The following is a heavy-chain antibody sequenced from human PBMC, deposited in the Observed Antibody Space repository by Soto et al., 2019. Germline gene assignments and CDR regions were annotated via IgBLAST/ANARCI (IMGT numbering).Heavy chain of an antibody. V-gene: IGHV4-38-2*01. CDR1: GYSISSGYY. D-gene: IGHD5-18*01. CDR3: AIVRGYSYGSLDPYGMDV. Sequence: SETLSLTCAVSGYSISSGYYWGWIRQPPGKGLEWIGSIYHSGSTYYNPSLKSRVTISVDTSKNQLSLKLSYVTAADTAVYYCAIVRGYSYGSLDPYGMDVWGQGTTLTVYS. CDR2: IYHSGST. J-gene: IGHJ6*02.